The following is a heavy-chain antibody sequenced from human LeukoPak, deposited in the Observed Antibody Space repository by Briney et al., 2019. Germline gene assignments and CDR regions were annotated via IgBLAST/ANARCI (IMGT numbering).Heavy chain of an antibody. J-gene: IGHJ4*02. CDR2: INHSGST. CDR1: GGSFSGYY. Sequence: SETLSLTCAVYGGSFSGYYWSWIRQPPGKGLEWIGEINHSGSTNYNPSLKSRVTISVDTSKNQFSLKLSSVTAADTAVYYCASGPGIAVAGSSYWGQGTLVTVSS. D-gene: IGHD6-19*01. CDR3: ASGPGIAVAGSSY. V-gene: IGHV4-34*01.